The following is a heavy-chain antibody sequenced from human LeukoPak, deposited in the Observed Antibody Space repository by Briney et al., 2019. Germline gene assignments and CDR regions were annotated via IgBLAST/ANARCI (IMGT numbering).Heavy chain of an antibody. CDR3: AKSDCGTIGCKLLNY. CDR1: GFTFSSYW. J-gene: IGHJ4*02. V-gene: IGHV3-23*01. Sequence: GGSLRLSCTVSGFTFSSYWMSWVRQAPGKGLEWVSAISGGGDATKYADSVKGRFTISRDNSKNTLSLQMNSLRAEDTALYYCAKSDCGTIGCKLLNYWGQGTLVTVSS. D-gene: IGHD2-21*01. CDR2: ISGGGDAT.